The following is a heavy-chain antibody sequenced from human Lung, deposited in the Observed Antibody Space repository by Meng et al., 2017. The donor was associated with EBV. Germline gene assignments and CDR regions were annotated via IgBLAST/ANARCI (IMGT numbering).Heavy chain of an antibody. CDR2: ISAYNGNT. D-gene: IGHD2-2*01. V-gene: IGHV1-18*01. Sequence: QGPRVQSGAEVKKPGASVKVSCEAFGFIFTSYAISWVRQAPGQGLQYMGWISAYNGNTNYAQELQGRATMTTDTSTSTAYMELRSLRFDDTAVYYCARFYCSSTSCPHVLFDYWGQGTLVTVSS. CDR1: GFIFTSYA. CDR3: ARFYCSSTSCPHVLFDY. J-gene: IGHJ4*02.